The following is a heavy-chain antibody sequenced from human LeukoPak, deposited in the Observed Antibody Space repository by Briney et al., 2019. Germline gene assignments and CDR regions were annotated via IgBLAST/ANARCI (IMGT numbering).Heavy chain of an antibody. V-gene: IGHV3-23*01. D-gene: IGHD3-22*01. J-gene: IGHJ4*02. Sequence: GGSLRLSCAASGFTFSSYAMSWVRQAPGKGLEWVSAISGSGGSTYCADSVKGRFTISRDNSKNTLYLQMNSLRAEDTAVYYCAKDSSYYYDSSGYYWGQGTLVTVSS. CDR3: AKDSSYYYDSSGYY. CDR2: ISGSGGST. CDR1: GFTFSSYA.